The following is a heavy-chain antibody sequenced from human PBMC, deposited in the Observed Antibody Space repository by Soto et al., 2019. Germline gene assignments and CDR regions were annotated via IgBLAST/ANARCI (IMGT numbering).Heavy chain of an antibody. D-gene: IGHD2-2*01. CDR2: ISAYNGNT. CDR1: GYTFTSYG. J-gene: IGHJ6*02. Sequence: ASVKVSCKASGYTFTSYGISWVRQAPGQGLEWMGWISAYNGNTNYAQKLQGRVTMTTDTSTSTAYMELRSLRSDDTAVYYCARIWSGDCSSTSCRGVYYYYGMDVWGQGTTVSVS. V-gene: IGHV1-18*04. CDR3: ARIWSGDCSSTSCRGVYYYYGMDV.